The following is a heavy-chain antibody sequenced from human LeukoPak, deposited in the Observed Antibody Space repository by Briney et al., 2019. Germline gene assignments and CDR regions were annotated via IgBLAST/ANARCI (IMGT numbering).Heavy chain of an antibody. V-gene: IGHV3-33*01. J-gene: IGHJ4*02. CDR2: IWCDGSNK. Sequence: GGSLRLSCAASGFTFSSYGMHWVRQAPGKGLEWVAVIWCDGSNKYYADSVKGRFTISRDNSKNTLYLQMNSLRAEDTAVYYCARVYYYYDSSGPYDYWGQGTLVTVSS. CDR3: ARVYYYYDSSGPYDY. CDR1: GFTFSSYG. D-gene: IGHD3-22*01.